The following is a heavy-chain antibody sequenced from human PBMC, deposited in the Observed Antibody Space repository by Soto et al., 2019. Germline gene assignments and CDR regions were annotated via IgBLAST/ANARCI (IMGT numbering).Heavy chain of an antibody. CDR2: VFHSATT. D-gene: IGHD6-19*01. CDR3: ARGHYSSGWPIDH. V-gene: IGHV4-59*01. J-gene: IGHJ4*02. CDR1: GDSFSYYY. Sequence: SETLSLTCTVSGDSFSYYYWNWIRQVPGKGLEWIGFVFHSATTSYNPSLKTRVAISDDTSKKQFSLRLTSVTAADTAIYYCARGHYSSGWPIDHWGQGILVTVSS.